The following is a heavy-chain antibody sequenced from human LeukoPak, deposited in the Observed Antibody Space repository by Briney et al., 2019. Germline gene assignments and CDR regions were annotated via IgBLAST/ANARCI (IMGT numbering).Heavy chain of an antibody. CDR2: IWYDGSNK. Sequence: GRSLRLSCAASGFTFSSYGMHWVRQAPGKGLEWVAVIWYDGSNKYYADSVKGRFTISRDNSKNTLYLQMNSLRAEDTVVYYCARDGGGGAFDIWGQGTMVTVSS. D-gene: IGHD3-16*01. CDR1: GFTFSSYG. CDR3: ARDGGGGAFDI. V-gene: IGHV3-33*01. J-gene: IGHJ3*02.